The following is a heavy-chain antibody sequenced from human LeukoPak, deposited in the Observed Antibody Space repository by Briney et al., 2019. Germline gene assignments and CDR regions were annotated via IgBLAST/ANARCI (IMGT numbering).Heavy chain of an antibody. Sequence: ASVKVSCKASGYIFTDYDINWVRQATGQGLEWMGWVNPNSGNTGYAQKFQGRVTMTRNTSISTAYMELSSLRSEDTAVYYCARAKMVRGRRLNWFDPWGQGTLVTVSS. CDR2: VNPNSGNT. J-gene: IGHJ5*02. V-gene: IGHV1-8*01. D-gene: IGHD3-10*01. CDR1: GYIFTDYD. CDR3: ARAKMVRGRRLNWFDP.